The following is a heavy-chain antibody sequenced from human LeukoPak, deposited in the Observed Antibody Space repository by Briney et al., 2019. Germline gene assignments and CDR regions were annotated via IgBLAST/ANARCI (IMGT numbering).Heavy chain of an antibody. V-gene: IGHV3-13*01. Sequence: GGSLRLSCAASGFTFSSYDMHWVRQGPGKGLEWVSGIGTGGDSYYAGSVKGRFTISRENAENTLYLQMNGLKVEDTAVYHCVRGAGGFDPWGQGILVTVSS. CDR3: VRGAGGFDP. CDR2: IGTGGDS. J-gene: IGHJ5*02. CDR1: GFTFSSYD.